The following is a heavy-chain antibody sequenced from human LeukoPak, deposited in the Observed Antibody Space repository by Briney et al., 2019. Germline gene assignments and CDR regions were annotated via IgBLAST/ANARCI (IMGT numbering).Heavy chain of an antibody. CDR3: ARTLYCSGATCFSPDLLDT. J-gene: IGHJ5*02. Sequence: PSQTLSLTCAVSGYSISSGYHWGWVRQPPGKGPVWIGSMFHGGNTYCNPSLKSRVTMSIDTSMNQFSLNLTSVTAADTAVYFCARTLYCSGATCFSPDLLDTWGQGTLVTVSS. CDR2: MFHGGNT. D-gene: IGHD2-15*01. V-gene: IGHV4-38-2*01. CDR1: GYSISSGYH.